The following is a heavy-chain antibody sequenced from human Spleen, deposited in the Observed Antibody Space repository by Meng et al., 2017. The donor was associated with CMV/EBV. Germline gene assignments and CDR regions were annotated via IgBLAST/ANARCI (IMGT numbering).Heavy chain of an antibody. CDR2: ISSNAGSI. J-gene: IGHJ4*02. CDR1: GFTFSSYA. CDR3: VREGQIRGFVMAGDDY. D-gene: IGHD3-10*01. Sequence: GGSLRLSCAASGFTFSSYAMHWVRQAPGKGLEYVSAISSNAGSIHYADSVKGRFTISRDNSKNTLYLQMGSLRAEDMAVYYCVREGQIRGFVMAGDDYWGQGTLVTVSS. V-gene: IGHV3-64*02.